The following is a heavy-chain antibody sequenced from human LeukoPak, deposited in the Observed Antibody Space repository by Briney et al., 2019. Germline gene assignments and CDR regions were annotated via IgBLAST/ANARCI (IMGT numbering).Heavy chain of an antibody. J-gene: IGHJ4*02. D-gene: IGHD6-13*01. Sequence: SETLSLTCTVPGGSISSTTYYWGWIRQPPGKGLEWIGTIFYSGSTYYNPSLKSRVTISVDTSKNQFSLKLSSVTAADTAVYYCAKGIRDGHYFDYWGQGTLVTVSS. CDR3: AKGIRDGHYFDY. CDR1: GGSISSTTYY. V-gene: IGHV4-39*01. CDR2: IFYSGST.